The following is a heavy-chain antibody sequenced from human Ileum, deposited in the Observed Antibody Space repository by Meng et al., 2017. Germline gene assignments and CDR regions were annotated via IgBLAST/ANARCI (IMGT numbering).Heavy chain of an antibody. D-gene: IGHD3-10*01. Sequence: QVQLQQWGAGLLKPSETLSLTCAVYGGAFSGYYWTWIRPPPGKGLEWIGEIHHSGRTNYTPSLKSRVTMSIDTSKIQFSLELSSVTAADAAVYYCARYGGSGSYWHFDPWGRGTLVTVSS. V-gene: IGHV4-34*01. J-gene: IGHJ2*01. CDR3: ARYGGSGSYWHFDP. CDR1: GGAFSGYY. CDR2: IHHSGRT.